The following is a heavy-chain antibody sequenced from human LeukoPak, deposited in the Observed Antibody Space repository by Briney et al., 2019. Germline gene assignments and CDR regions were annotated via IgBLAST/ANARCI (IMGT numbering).Heavy chain of an antibody. CDR2: IYSGGST. Sequence: PGGSLRLSCAASGFTVSSNYMSWVRQAPGKGLEWVSVIYSGGSTYYADSVKGRFTISRDNSKNTLYLQMNSLRAEDTAVYYCARDPGPYCSGGSCYSGDGFDYWGQGTLVTVSS. J-gene: IGHJ4*02. V-gene: IGHV3-53*01. CDR1: GFTVSSNY. D-gene: IGHD2-15*01. CDR3: ARDPGPYCSGGSCYSGDGFDY.